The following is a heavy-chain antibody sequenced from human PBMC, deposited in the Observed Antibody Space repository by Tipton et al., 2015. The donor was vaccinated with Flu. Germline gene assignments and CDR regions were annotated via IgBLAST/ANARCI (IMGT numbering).Heavy chain of an antibody. V-gene: IGHV3-23*01. CDR1: GFTFSPYA. D-gene: IGHD2-15*01. CDR2: ISGSGVNT. Sequence: SLRLSCAASGFTFSPYAMTWACQAPGEGLEWVSGISGSGVNTYYADSVKGRFTISRDNFKSMLYLQMNSLRADDTAVYYCAKSLGYCTAGSCYLYGMDVWGQGTTVTVSS. J-gene: IGHJ6*02. CDR3: AKSLGYCTAGSCYLYGMDV.